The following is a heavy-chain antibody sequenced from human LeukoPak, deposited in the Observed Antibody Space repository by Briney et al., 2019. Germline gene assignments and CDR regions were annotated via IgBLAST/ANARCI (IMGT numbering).Heavy chain of an antibody. J-gene: IGHJ3*02. CDR1: GYTFTSYG. V-gene: IGHV1-18*01. CDR3: ARDSAAAIVVVPAAITAFDI. D-gene: IGHD2-2*02. Sequence: VSVKVSCKASGYTFTSYGISWVRQAPGQGLEWMGWISAYNGNTNYAQKLQGRVTMTTDTSTSTAYMELRSLRSDDTAVYYCARDSAAAIVVVPAAITAFDIWGQGTMVTVSS. CDR2: ISAYNGNT.